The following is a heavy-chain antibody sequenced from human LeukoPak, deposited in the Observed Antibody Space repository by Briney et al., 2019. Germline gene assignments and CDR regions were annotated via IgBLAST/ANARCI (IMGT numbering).Heavy chain of an antibody. CDR2: IKQDGSEK. V-gene: IGHV3-7*01. Sequence: PGGSLRLSCAASGFSLSGYWMSWVRQAPGKGLEWVANIKQDGSEKYYVDSVKGRFTISRDNAKNSLYLQMSSLRAEDTAMYYCAQNQITRANDDCWGQVPLVTGSS. CDR3: AQNQITRANDDC. J-gene: IGHJ4*02. CDR1: GFSLSGYW. D-gene: IGHD1-1*01.